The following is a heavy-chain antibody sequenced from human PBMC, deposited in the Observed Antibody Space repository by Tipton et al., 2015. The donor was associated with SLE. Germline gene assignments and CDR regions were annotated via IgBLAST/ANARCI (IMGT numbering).Heavy chain of an antibody. D-gene: IGHD6-19*01. V-gene: IGHV4-59*11. CDR3: ARMGIAVAGIDY. CDR1: GGSISSHY. Sequence: TLSLTCTVSGGSISSHYWSWIRQPPGKGLEWIGYIYYSGSTNYNPSLKSRVTIPVDTSKNQFSLKLSSVTAADTAVYYCARMGIAVAGIDYWGQGTLVTVSS. CDR2: IYYSGST. J-gene: IGHJ4*02.